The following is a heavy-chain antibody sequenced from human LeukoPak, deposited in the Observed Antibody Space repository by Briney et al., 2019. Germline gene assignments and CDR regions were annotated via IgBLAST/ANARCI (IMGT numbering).Heavy chain of an antibody. Sequence: PSQTLSLTCAVSGGSISSGGYSWSWIRQPPGKGLEWIGYIYQSGTTYYNPSLKSRVTISVDRSNNQFSLKLSSVTAADTAVYYCGRGGIAAAASGIDYWGQGTLVTVSS. V-gene: IGHV4-30-2*01. CDR3: GRGGIAAAASGIDY. CDR2: IYQSGTT. CDR1: GGSISSGGYS. J-gene: IGHJ4*02. D-gene: IGHD6-13*01.